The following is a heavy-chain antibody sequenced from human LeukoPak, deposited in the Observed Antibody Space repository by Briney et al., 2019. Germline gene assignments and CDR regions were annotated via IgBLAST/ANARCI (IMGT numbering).Heavy chain of an antibody. J-gene: IGHJ4*01. CDR3: ARGRAGNYYNHNDY. CDR2: INSDGSST. D-gene: IGHD3-10*01. V-gene: IGHV3-74*01. CDR1: GFTFSGYW. Sequence: GGSLRLSCAASGFTFSGYWMYWVRQAPGKGLVGVSLINSDGSSTNYADSVKGRFTISRDNAKNTLYLQMNSLRAEDTAVYYCARGRAGNYYNHNDYWGQGTLVTVSS.